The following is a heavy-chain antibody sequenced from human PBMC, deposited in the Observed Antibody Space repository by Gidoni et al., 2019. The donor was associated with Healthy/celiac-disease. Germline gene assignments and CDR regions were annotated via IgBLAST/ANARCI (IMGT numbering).Heavy chain of an antibody. CDR1: GGSLSSSSYS. CDR2: SYYSGST. J-gene: IGHJ5*01. V-gene: IGHV4-39*02. D-gene: IGHD3-22*01. CDR3: ARATYYYDSSGYYSVVLFDY. Sequence: QLQLQESGPGLVKPSETLSLTCTVSGGSLSSSSYSWGWIRQPPGKGLEWIGSSYYSGSTYYNPSLKSRVTISVDTSKNHFSLKLSSVTAADTAVYYCARATYYYDSSGYYSVVLFDYWGHGTLVTVSS.